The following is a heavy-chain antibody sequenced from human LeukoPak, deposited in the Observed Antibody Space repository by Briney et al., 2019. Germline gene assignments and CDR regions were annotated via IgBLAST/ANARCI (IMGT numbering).Heavy chain of an antibody. CDR2: ISYDGSNK. CDR1: GFTSSSYG. D-gene: IGHD6-13*01. CDR3: AKDSSSYGMDV. V-gene: IGHV3-30*18. Sequence: GGSLRLSCAASGFTSSSYGMHWVRQAPGKGLEWVAVISYDGSNKYYADSVKGRFTISRDNSKNTLYLQMNSLRAEDTAVYYCAKDSSSYGMDVWGKGTTVTVSS. J-gene: IGHJ6*04.